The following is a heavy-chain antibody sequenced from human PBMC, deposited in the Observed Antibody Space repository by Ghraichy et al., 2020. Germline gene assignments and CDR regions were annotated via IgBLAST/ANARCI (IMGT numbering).Heavy chain of an antibody. J-gene: IGHJ4*02. CDR3: ARRPVVAVPGSGGDN. CDR2: IYSSGTT. D-gene: IGHD6-19*01. Sequence: GEFLNISCAASGFSVSSNDMNWVRQAPGKGLEWVSLIYSSGTTHYADSVKGRFTISRDTSKNTVYLQMNSLRAEDTAVYYCARRPVVAVPGSGGDNWGQGVLVTVSS. V-gene: IGHV3-53*01. CDR1: GFSVSSND.